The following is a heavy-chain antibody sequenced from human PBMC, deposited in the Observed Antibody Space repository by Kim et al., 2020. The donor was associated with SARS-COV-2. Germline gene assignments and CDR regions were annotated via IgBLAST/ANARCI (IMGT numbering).Heavy chain of an antibody. CDR3: ARRGFLRLVAGGWFAP. J-gene: IGHJ5*02. CDR1: GGSFSGYY. CDR2: INYSGST. Sequence: SETLSLTCAVYGGSFSGYYWSWIRQPPGKGLEWIGEINYSGSTNYNPSLKSRVTISVDTSKNQSSLKLTLVTPEATAVIYCARRGFLRLVAGGWFAPGG. D-gene: IGHD3-9*01. V-gene: IGHV4-34*01.